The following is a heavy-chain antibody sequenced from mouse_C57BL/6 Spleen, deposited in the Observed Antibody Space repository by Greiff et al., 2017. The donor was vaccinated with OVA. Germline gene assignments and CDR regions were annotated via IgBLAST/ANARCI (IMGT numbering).Heavy chain of an antibody. CDR2: IDPSDSYT. CDR3: ARRGDDDGYYDYYFDY. V-gene: IGHV1-50*01. J-gene: IGHJ2*01. CDR1: GYTFTSYW. Sequence: QVHVKQPGAELVKPGASVKLSCKASGYTFTSYWMQWVKQRPGQGLEWIGEIDPSDSYTNYNQKFKGKATLTVDTSSSTAYMQLSSLTSEDSAVYYCARRGDDDGYYDYYFDYWGQGTTLTVSS. D-gene: IGHD2-3*01.